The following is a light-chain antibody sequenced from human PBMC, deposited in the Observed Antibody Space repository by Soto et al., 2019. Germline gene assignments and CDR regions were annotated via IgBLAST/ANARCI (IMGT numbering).Light chain of an antibody. CDR3: SSYTSSSTLV. CDR1: SSDVGGYNY. V-gene: IGLV2-14*01. J-gene: IGLJ2*01. CDR2: EVS. Sequence: QSALTQPASVSESPGQSITISCTGTSSDVGGYNYVSWYQQHPGIAPKLMISEVSNRPSGVSNRFSGSKSGNTASLTISGLQAEDEADYYCSSYTSSSTLVFGGGTKLTVL.